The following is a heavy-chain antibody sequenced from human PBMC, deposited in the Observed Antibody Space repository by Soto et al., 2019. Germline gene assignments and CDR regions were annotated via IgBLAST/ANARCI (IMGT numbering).Heavy chain of an antibody. CDR3: ARGQEGVEATH. CDR2: VKDGGHT. V-gene: IGHV4-34*01. D-gene: IGHD3-3*01. J-gene: IGHJ4*02. Sequence: QVQLQQWGAGLLKPSETLSLNCAVTGGSLSGYYWSWHRQPPGKGLEWIGEVKDGGHTNYSPCLRGRGTISSDTSNNQFSLRLNSVTAADTGVYYCARGQEGVEATHWDRGSLVTVSS. CDR1: GGSLSGYY.